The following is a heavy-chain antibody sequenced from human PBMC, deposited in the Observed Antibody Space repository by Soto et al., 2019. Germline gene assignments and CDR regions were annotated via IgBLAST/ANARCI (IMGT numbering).Heavy chain of an antibody. Sequence: SETLSLTCTVSGGSISSSSYYWGWIRQPPGKGLEWIGSIYYSGSTYYNPSLKSRVTISVDTSKNQFSLKLSSVTAADTAVYYCARRRTGVFGVAIIDSYGMDVWGQGTTVTVSS. D-gene: IGHD3-3*01. J-gene: IGHJ6*02. CDR3: ARRRTGVFGVAIIDSYGMDV. CDR1: GGSISSSSYY. CDR2: IYYSGST. V-gene: IGHV4-39*01.